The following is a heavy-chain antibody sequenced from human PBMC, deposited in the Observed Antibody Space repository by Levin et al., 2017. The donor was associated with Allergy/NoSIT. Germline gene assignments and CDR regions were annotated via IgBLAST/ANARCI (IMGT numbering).Heavy chain of an antibody. V-gene: IGHV3-23*01. CDR2: ISGNGHHT. D-gene: IGHD2-2*01. Sequence: GRSLKISCAVSGFTFNNFAMNWVRQAPGKGLDWVSSISGNGHHTYYADSVKGRFTISRDNSKNTLYLQLSTLRADDTAVYYCAKGAYARADYYFDSWGRGTLVTVSS. J-gene: IGHJ4*02. CDR3: AKGAYARADYYFDS. CDR1: GFTFNNFA.